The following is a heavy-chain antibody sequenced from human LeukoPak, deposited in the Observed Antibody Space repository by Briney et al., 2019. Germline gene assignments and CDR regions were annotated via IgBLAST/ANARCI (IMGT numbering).Heavy chain of an antibody. CDR1: GFTFNTYD. Sequence: GGSLRLSCAASGFTFNTYDMSWVRQSPVQGLKWVSGLSGSGDRTYYTDSVKGRFTISRDNSKNTVYLQMNTLRAEDTALYYCARGGTLVRGGDPFDYWGQGTLVTVSS. J-gene: IGHJ4*02. V-gene: IGHV3-23*01. D-gene: IGHD3-10*01. CDR2: LSGSGDRT. CDR3: ARGGTLVRGGDPFDY.